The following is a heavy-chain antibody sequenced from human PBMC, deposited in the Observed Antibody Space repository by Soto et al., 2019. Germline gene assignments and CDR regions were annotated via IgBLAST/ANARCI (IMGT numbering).Heavy chain of an antibody. CDR2: ISGTAYSK. D-gene: IGHD5-18*01. V-gene: IGHV3-23*01. J-gene: IGHJ3*01. CDR3: ANSWGDTWQQSAFDF. CDR1: GFGFDKYS. Sequence: EVRLLESGGGLVQPGGSLRLSCAASGFGFDKYSMSWVRQAPGKGLEWVSGISGTAYSKHYADSVKGQFTISRDHFEKTLYLQMNSLRVENTAVYYCANSWGDTWQQSAFDFWGQGTMVTVSS.